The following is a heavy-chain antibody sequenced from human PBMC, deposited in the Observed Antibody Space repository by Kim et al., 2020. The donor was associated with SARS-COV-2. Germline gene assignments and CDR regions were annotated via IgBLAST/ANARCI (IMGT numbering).Heavy chain of an antibody. Sequence: GGSLRLSCAASGFTFSSYGMTWVRQAPGKGLEWVSTISGDGRRTYYVDSVNGRITVSRDNSKNTLFLQMDSLRAEDTALYYCAKGRGYSATYSDYWGQGTLVTVSS. J-gene: IGHJ4*02. CDR2: ISGDGRRT. CDR3: AKGRGYSATYSDY. V-gene: IGHV3-23*01. CDR1: GFTFSSYG. D-gene: IGHD1-26*01.